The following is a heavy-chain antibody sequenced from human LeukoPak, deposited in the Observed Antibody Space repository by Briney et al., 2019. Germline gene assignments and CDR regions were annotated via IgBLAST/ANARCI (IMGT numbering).Heavy chain of an antibody. Sequence: PSETLSLTCAVYGGSFSGYYWSWIRKPPGEGLEWIGEINHSGSTNYNPSLKSRVTISVDTSKNQFSLKLSSVTAADTAVYYCARGGDIVATIDYWGQGTLVTVSS. V-gene: IGHV4-34*01. D-gene: IGHD5-12*01. CDR1: GGSFSGYY. CDR3: ARGGDIVATIDY. J-gene: IGHJ4*02. CDR2: INHSGST.